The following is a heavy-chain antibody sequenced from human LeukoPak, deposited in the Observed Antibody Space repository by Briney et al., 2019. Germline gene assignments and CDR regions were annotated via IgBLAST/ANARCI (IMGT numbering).Heavy chain of an antibody. CDR2: IYYSGST. Sequence: SETLSLTCTVSDGSISSYYWSWIRQPPGKGLEWIGYIYYSGSTNYNPSLKSRVTISVDTSKNQFSLKLSSVTAADTAVYYCARGRYYYYGMDVWGQGTTVTVSS. V-gene: IGHV4-59*08. CDR1: DGSISSYY. CDR3: ARGRYYYYGMDV. J-gene: IGHJ6*02.